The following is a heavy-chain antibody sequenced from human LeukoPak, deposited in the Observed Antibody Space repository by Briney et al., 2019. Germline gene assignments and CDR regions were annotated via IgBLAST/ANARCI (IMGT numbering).Heavy chain of an antibody. CDR1: GFIFSTYG. CDR2: IRSDGSDK. V-gene: IGHV3-30*02. CDR3: EIHGDSSDY. D-gene: IGHD3-22*01. Sequence: AGGSLRLSCAASGFIFSTYGMHWVRQAPGKGLEWVAFIRSDGSDKSCAVSVMGRFTISRDNSKNKLYLQMNTLRAEDTAVYYCEIHGDSSDYWGQG. J-gene: IGHJ4*02.